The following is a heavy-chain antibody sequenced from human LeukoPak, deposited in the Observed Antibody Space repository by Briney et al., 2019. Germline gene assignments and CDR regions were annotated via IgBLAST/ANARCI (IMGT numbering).Heavy chain of an antibody. CDR3: ARAYDFWSLYAGALDI. V-gene: IGHV3-53*01. Sequence: GGSLRLSCAASGFGVSGSYMNWVRQTPGKGLEWVSVMYSGGDTFYADSVKGRFTISRDNSRNTLHLHMNSLRAEDTAVYYCARAYDFWSLYAGALDIWGQGTMVTVSS. J-gene: IGHJ3*02. CDR2: MYSGGDT. D-gene: IGHD3-3*01. CDR1: GFGVSGSY.